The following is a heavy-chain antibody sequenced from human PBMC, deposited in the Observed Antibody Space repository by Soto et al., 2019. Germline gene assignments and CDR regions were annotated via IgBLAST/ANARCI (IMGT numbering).Heavy chain of an antibody. CDR3: AKGREDYYDSSAYPGYFDY. CDR1: GFTFSSYG. CDR2: ISYDGSNK. Sequence: GSLRLSCAASGFTFSSYGMHWVRQAPGKGLEWVAVISYDGSNKYYADSVKGRFTISRDNSKNTLYLQMNSLRAEDTAVYYCAKGREDYYDSSAYPGYFDYWGQGTLVTVSS. V-gene: IGHV3-30*18. J-gene: IGHJ4*02. D-gene: IGHD3-22*01.